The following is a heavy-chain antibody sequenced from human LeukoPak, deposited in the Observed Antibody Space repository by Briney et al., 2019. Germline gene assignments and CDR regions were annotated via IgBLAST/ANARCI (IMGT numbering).Heavy chain of an antibody. J-gene: IGHJ4*02. Sequence: LGGSLRLSCAASGFTFDDYAMHWVRQAPEKGLEWVSGISWNSGSIGYADSVKGRFTISRDNAKNSLYLQMNSLRAEDTAFYYCVKDLRPRGGRNYGLDDFDYWGQGTLVTVSS. CDR2: ISWNSGSI. CDR1: GFTFDDYA. CDR3: VKDLRPRGGRNYGLDDFDY. V-gene: IGHV3-9*01. D-gene: IGHD1-26*01.